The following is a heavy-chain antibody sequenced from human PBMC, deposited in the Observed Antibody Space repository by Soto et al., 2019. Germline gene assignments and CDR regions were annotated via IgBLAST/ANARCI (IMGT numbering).Heavy chain of an antibody. CDR3: ARTILGATRRFDY. CDR2: IDPSDSYT. Sequence: GESLKISCEGCGYSVTTYWITWVRQMPGKGLEWMGTIDPSDSYTHHSPSFQGHVTISADKSISAAYLQWSSLKASDTSIYYCARTILGATRRFDYWAQGTLVTVSS. V-gene: IGHV5-10-1*01. CDR1: GYSVTTYW. D-gene: IGHD1-26*01. J-gene: IGHJ4*02.